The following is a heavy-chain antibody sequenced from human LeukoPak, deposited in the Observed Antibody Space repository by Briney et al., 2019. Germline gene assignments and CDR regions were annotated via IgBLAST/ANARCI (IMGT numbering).Heavy chain of an antibody. CDR1: GYPFTNYG. CDR3: VRGSHNIVVVPAARRYYYYYGMDV. J-gene: IGHJ6*02. D-gene: IGHD2-2*01. CDR2: ISGYDGNT. Sequence: ASVKVSCKASGYPFTNYGTSWVRQAPGQGLEWMGWISGYDGNTNSAQKVQGRVTMTTDTSTSTAYMELRSLRSDDTAVYHCVRGSHNIVVVPAARRYYYYYGMDVWGQGTTVTVSS. V-gene: IGHV1-18*01.